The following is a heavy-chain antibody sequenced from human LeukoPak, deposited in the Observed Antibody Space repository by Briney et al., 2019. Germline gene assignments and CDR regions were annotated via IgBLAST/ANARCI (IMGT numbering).Heavy chain of an antibody. J-gene: IGHJ3*02. CDR1: GGTFSSYA. Sequence: GASVKVSCKASGGTFSSYAISWVRQAPGQGLEWMGGIIPIFGTANYAQKFQGRVTITADESTSTAYMELSSLRSEDTAVYYCAREPYQGSYSQNDAFDIWGQGTMVTVSS. CDR2: IIPIFGTA. V-gene: IGHV1-69*13. D-gene: IGHD1-26*01. CDR3: AREPYQGSYSQNDAFDI.